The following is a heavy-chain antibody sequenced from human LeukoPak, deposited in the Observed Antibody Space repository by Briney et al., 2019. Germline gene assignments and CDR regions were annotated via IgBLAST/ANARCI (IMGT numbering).Heavy chain of an antibody. CDR2: IIPIFGTA. D-gene: IGHD3-10*01. V-gene: IGHV1-69*13. CDR3: ARHYYGSGSILYYGMDV. Sequence: SAKVSCKASGGTFSSYAISWVRQAPGQGLEWMGVIIPIFGTANYAQKFQGRVTITADESTSTAHMELSSLRSEDTAVYYCARHYYGSGSILYYGMDVWGKGTTVTVSS. CDR1: GGTFSSYA. J-gene: IGHJ6*04.